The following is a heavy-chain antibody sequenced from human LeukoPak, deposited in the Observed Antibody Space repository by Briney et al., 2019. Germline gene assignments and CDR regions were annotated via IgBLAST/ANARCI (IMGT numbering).Heavy chain of an antibody. V-gene: IGHV4-39*07. J-gene: IGHJ4*02. CDR1: GGSVNSGTYY. CDR2: IYSSGSA. CDR3: ARAGVRGVIRIRYFDY. D-gene: IGHD3-10*01. Sequence: SETLSLTCTVYGGSVNSGTYYWSWIRQPPGKGLEWIGNIYSSGSAYYNPSLKSRVTISVDTSKNQFSLKLSSVTAADTAVYYCARAGVRGVIRIRYFDYWGQGTLVTVSS.